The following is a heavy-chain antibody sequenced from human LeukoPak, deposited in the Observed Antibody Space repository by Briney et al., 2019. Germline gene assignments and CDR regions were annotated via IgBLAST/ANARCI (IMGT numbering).Heavy chain of an antibody. CDR1: GFTFSIYA. V-gene: IGHV3-23*01. CDR2: ISGSGGTA. CDR3: ARGLRDRYGMDV. J-gene: IGHJ6*02. Sequence: GGSLRLSCAASGFTFSIYAMSWVRQAPGKGLEWVSAISGSGGTAYYADSVKGRFTVSRDNAKNTLYLQMHSLRVEDTAMYYCARGLRDRYGMDVWGQGTTVTVSS.